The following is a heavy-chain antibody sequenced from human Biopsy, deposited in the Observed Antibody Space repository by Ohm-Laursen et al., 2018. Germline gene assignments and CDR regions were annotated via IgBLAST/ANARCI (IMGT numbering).Heavy chain of an antibody. CDR2: ISSSTSYI. Sequence: SLRLSCAASGFTFSDYSMNWVRQAPGEGLEWVSSISSSTSYIYYADSVKGRFTVSRDNAKNSLYLQMNSLRAEDTAVYYCARVRLVRKIISQPGDYWGQGTLVTVSS. CDR1: GFTFSDYS. V-gene: IGHV3-21*01. CDR3: ARVRLVRKIISQPGDY. D-gene: IGHD3-10*01. J-gene: IGHJ4*02.